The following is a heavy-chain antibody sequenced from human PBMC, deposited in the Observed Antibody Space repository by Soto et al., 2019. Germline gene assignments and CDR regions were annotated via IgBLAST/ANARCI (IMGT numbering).Heavy chain of an antibody. CDR1: GFTVSSTY. D-gene: IGHD5-12*01. Sequence: PGGSLRLSCAASGFTVSSTYMSWVRQAPGKGLEWISIIYSGGSTFYADSVKGRFTISRDNSKNTLYLQMNSLRAEDTAVYYCARGVPITPGTFDYRGQGTLVTSPQ. J-gene: IGHJ4*02. CDR2: IYSGGST. CDR3: ARGVPITPGTFDY. V-gene: IGHV3-53*01.